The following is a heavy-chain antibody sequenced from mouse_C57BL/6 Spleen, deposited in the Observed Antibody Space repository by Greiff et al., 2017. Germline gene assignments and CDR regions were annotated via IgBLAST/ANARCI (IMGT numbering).Heavy chain of an antibody. J-gene: IGHJ4*01. V-gene: IGHV3-6*01. Sequence: EVKLMESGPGLVKPSQSLSLTCSVTGYSITSGYYWNWIRQFPGNKLEWMGYISYDGSNNYNPSLKNRISITRDTSKNQFFLKLNSVTTEDTATYYCAGDYDDYAMDYWGQGTSVTVSS. D-gene: IGHD2-4*01. CDR1: GYSITSGYY. CDR3: AGDYDDYAMDY. CDR2: ISYDGSN.